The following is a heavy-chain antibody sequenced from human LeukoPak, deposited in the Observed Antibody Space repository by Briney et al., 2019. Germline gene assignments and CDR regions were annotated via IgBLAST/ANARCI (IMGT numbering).Heavy chain of an antibody. CDR2: ISAYNGNT. J-gene: IGHJ4*02. V-gene: IGHV1-18*04. D-gene: IGHD3-10*01. Sequence: ASVKVSCKAFGYTFTSYGISWVRQAPGQGLEWMGWISAYNGNTNYAQKLQGRVTMTTDTSTSTAYMELRSLRSDDTAVYYCARDRYYYGSGSYGDYWGQGTLVTVSS. CDR3: ARDRYYYGSGSYGDY. CDR1: GYTFTSYG.